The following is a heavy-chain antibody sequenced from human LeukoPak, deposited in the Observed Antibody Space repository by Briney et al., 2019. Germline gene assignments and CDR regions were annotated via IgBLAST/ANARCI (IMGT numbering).Heavy chain of an antibody. CDR1: GFTFSSYA. V-gene: IGHV3-23*01. J-gene: IGHJ4*02. Sequence: PGGSLGLSCAASGFTFSSYAMSWVRQAPGKGLEWVSAISGSGGSTYYADSVKGRFTISRDNSKNTLYLQMNSLRAEDTAVYYCAKESYDYVWGSYRLNYFDCWGQGTLVTVSS. D-gene: IGHD3-16*02. CDR2: ISGSGGST. CDR3: AKESYDYVWGSYRLNYFDC.